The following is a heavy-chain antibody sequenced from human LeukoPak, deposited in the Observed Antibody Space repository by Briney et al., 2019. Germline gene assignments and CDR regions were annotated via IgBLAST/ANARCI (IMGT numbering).Heavy chain of an antibody. V-gene: IGHV1-18*04. J-gene: IGHJ4*02. Sequence: GASVKVSCKASGYTFSSYGISWVRQAPGQGLEWMGWISAYNGNANYAQKFQGRVTMTTETSTSTAYMELRSLRGDDTAVYYYARDPLPTYYYGSGSYPDYFDYWGQGTLVTVSS. CDR2: ISAYNGNA. D-gene: IGHD3-10*01. CDR3: ARDPLPTYYYGSGSYPDYFDY. CDR1: GYTFSSYG.